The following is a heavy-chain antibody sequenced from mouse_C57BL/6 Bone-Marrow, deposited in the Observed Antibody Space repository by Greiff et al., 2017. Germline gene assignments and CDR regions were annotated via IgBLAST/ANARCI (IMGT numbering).Heavy chain of an antibody. CDR2: INPNNGGT. D-gene: IGHD2-3*01. V-gene: IGHV1-26*01. CDR1: GYTFTDYY. Sequence: EVQLQQSGPELVKPGASVKISCKASGYTFTDYYMNWVKQSHGKSLEWIGDINPNNGGTSYNQKFKGKATLTVDKSSSTAYMALRSLTSEDSAVYYCARGISLYDGYYVAMDYWGQGTSVTVSS. J-gene: IGHJ4*01. CDR3: ARGISLYDGYYVAMDY.